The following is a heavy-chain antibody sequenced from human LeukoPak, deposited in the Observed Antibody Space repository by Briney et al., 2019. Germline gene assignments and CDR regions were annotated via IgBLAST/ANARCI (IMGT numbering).Heavy chain of an antibody. V-gene: IGHV3-21*01. CDR1: GFTFISYS. CDR2: ISSSSSYI. Sequence: GGSLRLSCAASGFTFISYSMNWVRQAPGKGLEWVSSISSSSSYIYYADSVKGRFTISRDNAKNSLYLQMNSQRAEDTAVYYCARVAYDILTALGGAFDIWGQGTMVTVSS. J-gene: IGHJ3*02. CDR3: ARVAYDILTALGGAFDI. D-gene: IGHD3-9*01.